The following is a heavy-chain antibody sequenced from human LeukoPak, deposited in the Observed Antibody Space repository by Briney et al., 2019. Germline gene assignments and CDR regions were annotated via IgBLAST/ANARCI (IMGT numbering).Heavy chain of an antibody. D-gene: IGHD3-10*01. CDR2: ISSSGSTI. Sequence: PGGSLRLSCAASGFTFSSYSMNWVRQAPGKGLEWVSYISSSGSTIYYADSVKGRFTISRDNAKNSLYLQMNSLRAEDTAVYYCARESLLWFGELSVFDYWGQGTLVTVSS. CDR1: GFTFSSYS. V-gene: IGHV3-48*04. J-gene: IGHJ4*02. CDR3: ARESLLWFGELSVFDY.